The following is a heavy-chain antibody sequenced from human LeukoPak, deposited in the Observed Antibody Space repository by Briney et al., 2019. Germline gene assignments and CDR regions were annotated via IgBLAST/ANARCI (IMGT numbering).Heavy chain of an antibody. J-gene: IGHJ3*02. Sequence: GGSLRLSCAASGFTFDDYDMHWVRQAPGKGLEWVSGISWNSGTMVYADSVKGRFTISRDNAKKSLYLQMNSLRGEDTALYYCAAQRTGTTRTAFDIWGQGTMVTVSS. CDR2: ISWNSGTM. V-gene: IGHV3-9*01. CDR1: GFTFDDYD. D-gene: IGHD1-1*01. CDR3: AAQRTGTTRTAFDI.